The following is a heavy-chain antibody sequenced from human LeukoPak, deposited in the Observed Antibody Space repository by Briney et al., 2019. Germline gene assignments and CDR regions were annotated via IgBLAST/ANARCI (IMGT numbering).Heavy chain of an antibody. CDR2: IYYTGIS. CDR3: AREVSDYDILTGWIDY. J-gene: IGHJ4*02. D-gene: IGHD3-9*01. Sequence: SETLSLTCTVSGASITIGAESYHWGWIRQPPGKGLEWIGTIYYTGISYYNPSLESRVTSSLDTSKNQFSLKLSSVTAADTAVYYCAREVSDYDILTGWIDYWGQGTLVSVSS. V-gene: IGHV4-39*07. CDR1: GASITIGAESYH.